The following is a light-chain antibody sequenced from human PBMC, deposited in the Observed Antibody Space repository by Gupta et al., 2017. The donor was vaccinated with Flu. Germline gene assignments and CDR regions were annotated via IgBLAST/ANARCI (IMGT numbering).Light chain of an antibody. V-gene: IGKV1-39*01. CDR1: QSISSY. Sequence: DIQMTQSPSSLSASVGDRVTITCRASQSISSYLNWYQQKPGKAPKLLIYAASSLQRGVPSRFSGSGEQIDFTPTSSWQQQEACDDYYKQQSYSTCPFGHGTKVDIK. CDR3: QQSYSTCP. J-gene: IGKJ1*01. CDR2: AAS.